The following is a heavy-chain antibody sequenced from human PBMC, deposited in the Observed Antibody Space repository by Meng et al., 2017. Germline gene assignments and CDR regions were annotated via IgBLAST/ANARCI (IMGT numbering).Heavy chain of an antibody. J-gene: IGHJ4*02. CDR3: ARFGELLH. Sequence: ASVKVSCKASGYNFTGYYMHWVRQAPGQGLEWMGWINPNSGDTNYAQKFQGRVTMTRDTSVSTAYMELSRLRSDDTAVYYCARFGELLHWGQGTLVTVSS. CDR2: INPNSGDT. CDR1: GYNFTGYY. V-gene: IGHV1-2*02. D-gene: IGHD3-10*01.